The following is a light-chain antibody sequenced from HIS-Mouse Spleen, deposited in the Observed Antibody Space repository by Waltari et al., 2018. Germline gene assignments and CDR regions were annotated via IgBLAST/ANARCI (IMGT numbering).Light chain of an antibody. Sequence: SYELTQPPSVSVSPGQTASITCPGDKLGDKYACWYQQKPGQSPVLVIYQDSKRPSGLPERFSGSNSGNTATLTISGTQAMDEADYYCQAWDSSYSVFGGGTKLTVL. CDR1: KLGDKY. J-gene: IGLJ2*01. CDR2: QDS. CDR3: QAWDSSYSV. V-gene: IGLV3-1*01.